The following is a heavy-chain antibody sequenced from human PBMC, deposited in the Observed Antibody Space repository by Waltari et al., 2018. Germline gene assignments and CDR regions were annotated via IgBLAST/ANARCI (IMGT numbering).Heavy chain of an antibody. CDR3: AKDSSSSSCFDY. CDR2: ISGSGGST. Sequence: EVQLLESGGGLVQPGGSLRLSCSASGFTFSTSAMTRVRQAPGKGLEWVSAISGSGGSTYYADSVKGRFTISRDNSKNTLYLQMNSLRAEDTAVYYCAKDSSSSSCFDYWGQGTLVTVSS. CDR1: GFTFSTSA. J-gene: IGHJ4*02. V-gene: IGHV3-23*01. D-gene: IGHD6-6*01.